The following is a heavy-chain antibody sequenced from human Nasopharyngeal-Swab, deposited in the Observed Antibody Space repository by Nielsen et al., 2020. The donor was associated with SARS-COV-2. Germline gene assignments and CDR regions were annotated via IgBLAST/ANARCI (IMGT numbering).Heavy chain of an antibody. V-gene: IGHV4-59*01. J-gene: IGHJ3*02. CDR1: GGSISSYY. Sequence: SETLSLTCTVSGGSISSYYWSWIRQPQGKGLEWIGYIYYSGRTNYNPSLKSRVTISVDTSKNQFSLKLSSVTAADTAVYYCARAPPGVVFGVVTAIVAFDIWGQGTMVTVSS. D-gene: IGHD2-21*02. CDR2: IYYSGRT. CDR3: ARAPPGVVFGVVTAIVAFDI.